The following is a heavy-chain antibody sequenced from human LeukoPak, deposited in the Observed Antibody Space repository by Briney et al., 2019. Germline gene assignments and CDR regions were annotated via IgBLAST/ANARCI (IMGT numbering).Heavy chain of an antibody. V-gene: IGHV3-33*01. Sequence: GRSLRLSCAASGFTFSSYGMHWVRQAPGKGLEWAAVIWYDGSNKYYADSVKGRFTISRDNSKNTLYLQMNSLRAEDTAVYYCARDWARRYYGSGSYSHWGQGTLVTVSS. J-gene: IGHJ4*02. CDR2: IWYDGSNK. CDR3: ARDWARRYYGSGSYSH. D-gene: IGHD3-10*01. CDR1: GFTFSSYG.